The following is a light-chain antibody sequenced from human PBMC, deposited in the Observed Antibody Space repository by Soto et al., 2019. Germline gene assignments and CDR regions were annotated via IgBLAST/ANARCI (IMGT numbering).Light chain of an antibody. Sequence: IVLTRSPATMALSAWERSTLACSPSQSVRRYLAWYQQKPGQAPRLLIYDASTRATGIPARFSGSGSETDFTLTITSLEPEDFAVYYCQQRNNWPPITFGQGTRLEIK. V-gene: IGKV3-11*01. J-gene: IGKJ5*01. CDR2: DAS. CDR1: QSVRRY. CDR3: QQRNNWPPIT.